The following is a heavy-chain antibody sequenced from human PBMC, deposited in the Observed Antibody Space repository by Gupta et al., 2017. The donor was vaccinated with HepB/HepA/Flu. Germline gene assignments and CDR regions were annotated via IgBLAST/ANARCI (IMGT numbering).Heavy chain of an antibody. CDR2: ISESGGYT. D-gene: IGHD2-21*02. Sequence: EVQLLESGGGLVQPGGSLILSCAVLGLPFSTNVIYWVRQAPGKGLEWVSGISESGGYTSYADSVKGRFTISGDNSKNIVYLQMNSLRVDDTAVYFCAKLRIRMTATGGDYWGHGTLVTVSS. CDR1: GLPFSTNV. CDR3: AKLRIRMTATGGDY. V-gene: IGHV3-23*01. J-gene: IGHJ4*01.